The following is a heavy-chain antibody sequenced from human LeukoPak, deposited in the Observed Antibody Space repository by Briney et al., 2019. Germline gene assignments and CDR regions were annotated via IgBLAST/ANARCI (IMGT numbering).Heavy chain of an antibody. CDR2: IYYSGST. CDR1: GGSISSSSYY. CDR3: AVIPPAVDDY. V-gene: IGHV4-39*01. D-gene: IGHD2-2*01. Sequence: PSETLSLTCTVSGGSISSSSYYWGWIRQPPGKGLEWIGSIYYSGSTYYNPSLKSRVTISVDTSKNQFSLKLSPVTAADTAVYYCAVIPPAVDDYWGQGTLVTVSS. J-gene: IGHJ4*02.